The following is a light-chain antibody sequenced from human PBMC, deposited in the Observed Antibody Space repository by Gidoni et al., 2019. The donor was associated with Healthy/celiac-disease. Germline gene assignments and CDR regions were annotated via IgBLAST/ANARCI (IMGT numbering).Light chain of an antibody. CDR3: AAWDDSLNGVV. CDR1: SSNIGNNA. V-gene: IGLV1-36*01. CDR2: YDD. Sequence: QSLLTQPPSVSAAPRQWVTISCSGRSSNIGNNAVNWYQQLPGKAPKLLIYYDDLLPSGVSDRFSGSKSGTSASLAISGLQSEDEADYYCAAWDDSLNGVVFGGGTKLTVL. J-gene: IGLJ2*01.